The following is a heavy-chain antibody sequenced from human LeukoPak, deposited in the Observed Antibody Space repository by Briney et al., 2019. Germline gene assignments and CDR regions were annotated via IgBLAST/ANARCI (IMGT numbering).Heavy chain of an antibody. CDR3: ARVHSSGPTIHFDY. V-gene: IGHV1-2*02. CDR2: INPNSGDT. CDR1: GYTFTDYD. J-gene: IGHJ4*02. D-gene: IGHD6-19*01. Sequence: ASVKVSCKTSGYTFTDYDITWVRQAPGQGLEWMGWINPNSGDTNYAQKFQGRVTMTRDTSISTAYMELSRLRSDDTAVYYCARVHSSGPTIHFDYWGQGTLVTVSS.